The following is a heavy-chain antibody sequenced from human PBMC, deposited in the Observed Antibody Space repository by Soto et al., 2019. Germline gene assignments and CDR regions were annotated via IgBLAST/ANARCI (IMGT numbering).Heavy chain of an antibody. CDR2: INHSGST. CDR1: GGSFSGHY. D-gene: IGHD2-2*01. Sequence: QVQLQQWGAGLLKPSKTLSLTCAVYGGSFSGHYWSWIRQPPGKGLEWIGEINHSGSTNFNPSLKRRVTISVDTSKNQFSLKLSSVTAADTAVYYCARGISLIVEVQRDAPDKYYFDSWGQGTRVTVSS. V-gene: IGHV4-34*01. J-gene: IGHJ4*02. CDR3: ARGISLIVEVQRDAPDKYYFDS.